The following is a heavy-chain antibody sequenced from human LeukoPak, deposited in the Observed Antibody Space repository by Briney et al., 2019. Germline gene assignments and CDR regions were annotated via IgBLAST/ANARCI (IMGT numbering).Heavy chain of an antibody. J-gene: IGHJ4*02. CDR1: GLTFSSYA. V-gene: IGHV3-53*01. D-gene: IGHD3-22*01. CDR3: ARATYYYDSSGYRDFYFDD. CDR2: FYSDGST. Sequence: GGSLRLSCAASGLTFSSYAMSWVRQAPGKGLEWVSAFYSDGSTYYADSVKGRFTLSRDNSKNTLYLQMNSLRAEDTAVYYCARATYYYDSSGYRDFYFDDWGQGTLVTVSS.